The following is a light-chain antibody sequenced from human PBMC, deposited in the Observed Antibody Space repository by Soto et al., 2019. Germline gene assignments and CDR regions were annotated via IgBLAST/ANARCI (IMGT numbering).Light chain of an antibody. Sequence: EIVMTQSPATLSVSPGERATLSCRASQSVFSSLAWFQQKPGQAPRLLIYGASARATGIPARFSGGGSGTEFTLTISGLQSEDFAVYYCQQYSNWPLFGQGTKWIS. V-gene: IGKV3-15*01. CDR3: QQYSNWPL. J-gene: IGKJ1*01. CDR1: QSVFSS. CDR2: GAS.